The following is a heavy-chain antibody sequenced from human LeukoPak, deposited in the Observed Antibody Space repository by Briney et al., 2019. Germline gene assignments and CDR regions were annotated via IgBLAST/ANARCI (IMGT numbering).Heavy chain of an antibody. CDR2: IYYSGST. J-gene: IGHJ4*02. CDR1: GGSISSSSYY. Sequence: SETLSLTCTVSGGSISSSSYYWGWIRQPPGKGLEWIGSIYYSGSTYYNPSLKSRVTISVDTSKNQFSLKLSSVTAADTAVYYCAREDDYGDRRLDYWGQGTLVTVSS. V-gene: IGHV4-39*02. CDR3: AREDDYGDRRLDY. D-gene: IGHD4-17*01.